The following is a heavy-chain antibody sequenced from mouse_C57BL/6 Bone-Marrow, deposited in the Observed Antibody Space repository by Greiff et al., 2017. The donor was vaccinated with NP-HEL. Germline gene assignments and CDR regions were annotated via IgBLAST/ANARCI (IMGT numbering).Heavy chain of an antibody. J-gene: IGHJ3*01. D-gene: IGHD1-1*01. V-gene: IGHV1-54*01. CDR2: INPGSGGT. CDR3: AIRANYYGSSYEWFAY. Sequence: VQLQQSGAELVRPGTSVKVSCKASGYAFTNYLIEWVKQRPGQGLEWIGVINPGSGGTNYNEKFKGKATLTADKSSSTAYMQLSSLTSEDSAVYFCAIRANYYGSSYEWFAYWGQGTLVTVSA. CDR1: GYAFTNYL.